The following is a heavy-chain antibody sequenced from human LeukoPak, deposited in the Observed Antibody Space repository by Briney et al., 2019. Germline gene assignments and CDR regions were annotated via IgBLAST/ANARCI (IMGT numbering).Heavy chain of an antibody. CDR1: GFTFDDYA. D-gene: IGHD1-26*01. CDR2: INENGDIA. Sequence: GGSLRLSCAASGFTFDDYAMHWVRQGPGKSLEWVSLINENGDIAYYGDSVRGRFTVSRDNAKNSLYLQMNSLTTEDTALYYCVKARWEPNFDYWGQGTLVTVSS. J-gene: IGHJ4*02. V-gene: IGHV3-43*02. CDR3: VKARWEPNFDY.